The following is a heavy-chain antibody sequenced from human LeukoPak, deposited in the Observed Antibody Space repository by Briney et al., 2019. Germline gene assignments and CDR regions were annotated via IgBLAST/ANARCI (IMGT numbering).Heavy chain of an antibody. CDR1: GFTFSSYS. CDR3: ARVGAVSPVYNIVVVPAAISAYYYYMDV. J-gene: IGHJ6*03. V-gene: IGHV3-21*01. CDR2: ISSSSSYI. Sequence: GGSLRLSFAAPGFTFSSYSMNWVRQAPGKGLEGVPSISSSSSYIYYADSVKGRFTISRDNAKNSLYLQMNSLRAEDTAVYYCARVGAVSPVYNIVVVPAAISAYYYYMDVWGKGTTVTVSS. D-gene: IGHD2-2*01.